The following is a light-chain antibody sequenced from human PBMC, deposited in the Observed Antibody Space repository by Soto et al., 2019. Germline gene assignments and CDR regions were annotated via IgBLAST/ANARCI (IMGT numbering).Light chain of an antibody. V-gene: IGKV3-11*01. CDR3: QQRSSWPPPT. CDR1: ESVGTY. Sequence: IVLTQSPATLSLSPGERATLSCRASESVGTYLAWYQEKPGQAPRLLIYDASNRATGIPPRFSGSGSGTDFTLTISSLEPEDFAVYYCQQRSSWPPPTFGGGTKVEI. CDR2: DAS. J-gene: IGKJ4*01.